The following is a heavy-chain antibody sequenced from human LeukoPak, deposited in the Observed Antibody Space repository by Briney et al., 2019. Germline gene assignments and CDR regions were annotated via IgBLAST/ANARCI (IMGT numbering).Heavy chain of an antibody. CDR3: AKESRVRGVSIRESHYHYSSGMDV. Sequence: PSQTLSLTCSVSGGSINNFYWTWIRQPAGKGLEWIGRIYATGDTNYNPSLKSRLTLSVDTSKNQFSLKLNSVTAADTALYFCAKESRVRGVSIRESHYHYSSGMDVWGRGTTVTVSS. J-gene: IGHJ6*02. D-gene: IGHD3-10*01. V-gene: IGHV4-4*07. CDR1: GGSINNFY. CDR2: IYATGDT.